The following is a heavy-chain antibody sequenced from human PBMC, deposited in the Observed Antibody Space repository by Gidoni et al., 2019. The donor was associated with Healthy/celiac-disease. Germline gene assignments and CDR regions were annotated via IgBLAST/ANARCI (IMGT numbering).Heavy chain of an antibody. D-gene: IGHD6-13*01. CDR3: AKGQQLVTDAFDI. J-gene: IGHJ3*02. CDR2: ISYDGSNK. V-gene: IGHV3-30*18. CDR1: GFPFSSYG. Sequence: QVQLVESGGGVVQPGRSLRLSCAAAGFPFSSYGMHWVRQAPGKGLEWVAVISYDGSNKYYADSVKGRFTISRDNSKNTLYLQMNSLRAEDTAVYYCAKGQQLVTDAFDIWGQGTMVTVSS.